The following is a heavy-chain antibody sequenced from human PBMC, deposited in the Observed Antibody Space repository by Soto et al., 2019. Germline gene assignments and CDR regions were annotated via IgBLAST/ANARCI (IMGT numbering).Heavy chain of an antibody. CDR1: GFTFSSYA. CDR2: ISYDGSNK. D-gene: IGHD1-26*01. CDR3: GRGPDPYRYSGSYPLDDYYYGMDV. V-gene: IGHV3-30-3*01. J-gene: IGHJ6*02. Sequence: QVQLVESGGGVVQPGRSLRLSCAASGFTFSSYAMHWVRQAPGKGLEWVAVISYDGSNKYYADSVKGRFTISRDNSKNTLDLQMNSLGAEDTAVYYCGRGPDPYRYSGSYPLDDYYYGMDVWGQGNTVTVSS.